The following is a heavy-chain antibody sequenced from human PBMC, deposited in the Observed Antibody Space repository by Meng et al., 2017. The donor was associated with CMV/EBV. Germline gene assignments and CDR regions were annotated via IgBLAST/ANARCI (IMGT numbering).Heavy chain of an antibody. D-gene: IGHD6-19*01. Sequence: GESLKISCAASGFTFDDYGMSWVRQAPRKGLEWVSGINWNGGSTGYADSVKGRFTISRDSAKNSLYLQMNSLRAEDAAWCYCAKHNRSGWSHFDYWGQGTLVTVSS. J-gene: IGHJ4*02. V-gene: IGHV3-20*04. CDR3: AKHNRSGWSHFDY. CDR1: GFTFDDYG. CDR2: INWNGGST.